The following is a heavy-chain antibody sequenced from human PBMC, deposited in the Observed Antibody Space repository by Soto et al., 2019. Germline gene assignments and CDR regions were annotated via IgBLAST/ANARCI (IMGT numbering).Heavy chain of an antibody. D-gene: IGHD1-1*01. CDR1: GYAFTTYG. CDR3: ARGRYGDY. Sequence: QVHLLQSGAEVKKPGASVKVSCKGSGYAFTTYGITWVRQATGQGLEWMGWISAHNGNTNYAQKLQGRVTVTRDTSTSTAYMELRSLRSDDTAVYYGARGRYGDYWGQGALVTVSS. CDR2: ISAHNGNT. V-gene: IGHV1-18*01. J-gene: IGHJ4*02.